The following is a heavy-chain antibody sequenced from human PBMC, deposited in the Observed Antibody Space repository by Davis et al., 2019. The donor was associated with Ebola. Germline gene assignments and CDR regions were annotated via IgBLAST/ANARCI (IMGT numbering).Heavy chain of an antibody. D-gene: IGHD2-15*01. J-gene: IGHJ4*02. V-gene: IGHV1-46*01. Sequence: SVPVSRKASRYTLTSYYMHCLRQPPGQGLERIGIINPTGGNTSYAQKFQGRVTMTRDTSTSTVYMELSSLRSEDTAVYCCARGARDIVVVVAATPFDYWGQGTLVTVSS. CDR3: ARGARDIVVVVAATPFDY. CDR1: RYTLTSYY. CDR2: INPTGGNT.